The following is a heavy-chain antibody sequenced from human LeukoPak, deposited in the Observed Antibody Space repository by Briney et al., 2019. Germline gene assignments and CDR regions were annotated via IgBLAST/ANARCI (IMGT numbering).Heavy chain of an antibody. Sequence: SETLSLTCSVSDYSISSGNYWGWIRLPPGKGLQWIGSIYHSGSTYYNPSLKSRVTISVDTSKNQFSLKLSSVTAADTAVYYCAKGYCRGNSCYDDRGAFDYWGQGTLVTVSS. V-gene: IGHV4-38-2*02. CDR2: IYHSGST. J-gene: IGHJ4*02. D-gene: IGHD2-2*01. CDR3: AKGYCRGNSCYDDRGAFDY. CDR1: DYSISSGNY.